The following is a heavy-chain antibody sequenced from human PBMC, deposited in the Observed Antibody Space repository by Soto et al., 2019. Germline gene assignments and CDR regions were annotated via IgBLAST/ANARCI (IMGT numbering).Heavy chain of an antibody. V-gene: IGHV4-4*07. D-gene: IGHD2-21*02. CDR1: GGSISSYY. Sequence: PSETLSLTCTVSGGSISSYYWSWIRQPAGKGLEWIGRIYTSGSTNYNPSLKSRVTMSVDTSKNQFSLKLSSVTAADTAVYYCARDGPLAYCGGDCYSDNWFDPWGQGTLVTVSS. CDR3: ARDGPLAYCGGDCYSDNWFDP. CDR2: IYTSGST. J-gene: IGHJ5*02.